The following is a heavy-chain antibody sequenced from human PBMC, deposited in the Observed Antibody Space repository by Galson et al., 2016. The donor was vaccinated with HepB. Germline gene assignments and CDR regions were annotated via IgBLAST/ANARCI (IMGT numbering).Heavy chain of an antibody. CDR2: ISTSGTA. V-gene: IGHV4-61*02. CDR3: VTMPDS. CDR1: GGSIISGTKY. J-gene: IGHJ4*02. D-gene: IGHD2-2*01. Sequence: TLSLTCTVSGGSIISGTKYWTWIRQPAGKGLEWIGGISTSGTANYNPSLRSRVTISLDTSKTHLSLKLRSVTASDTAMYYCVTMPDSWGQGTLVTVSS.